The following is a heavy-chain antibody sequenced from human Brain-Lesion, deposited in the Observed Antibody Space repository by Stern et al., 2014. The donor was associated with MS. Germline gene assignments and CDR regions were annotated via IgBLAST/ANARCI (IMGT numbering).Heavy chain of an antibody. CDR3: TILSGPYDH. CDR2: INGDGSTT. J-gene: IGHJ4*02. D-gene: IGHD3-10*01. Sequence: EVQLVESGGGLVQPGGSLRLSCAASGFTFSNSWMHWVRQAPGKGLVWVSRINGDGSTTTYADSVKGRFTISRDNAKNTLYLQMSSLRAEDTAVYYCTILSGPYDHWGQGTLVTVSS. CDR1: GFTFSNSW. V-gene: IGHV3-74*02.